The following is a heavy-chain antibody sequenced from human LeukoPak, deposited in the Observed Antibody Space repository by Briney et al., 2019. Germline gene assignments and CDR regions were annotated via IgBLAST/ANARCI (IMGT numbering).Heavy chain of an antibody. CDR2: IWYDGSNK. D-gene: IGHD3-10*01. J-gene: IGHJ4*02. CDR3: ARDSYGSGSYRVIRYYFDY. V-gene: IGHV3-33*01. Sequence: GGSLRLSCAASGFTFSSYGMHWVRQAPGKGLEWVAVIWYDGSNKYYADSVKSRFTISRDNSKNTLYLQMNSLRAEDTAVYYCARDSYGSGSYRVIRYYFDYWGQGTLVTVSS. CDR1: GFTFSSYG.